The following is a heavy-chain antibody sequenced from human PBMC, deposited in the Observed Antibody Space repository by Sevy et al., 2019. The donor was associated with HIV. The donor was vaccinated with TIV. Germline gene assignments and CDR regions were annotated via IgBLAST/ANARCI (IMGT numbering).Heavy chain of an antibody. Sequence: SETLSLTCTVSGGSISSGDYYWSWIRQPPGKGLEWIGYIYYSGSTYYNPSLKSRVTISVDTSKNQFSLKLSSVTAADTGVYYCARDREVTTSYYYYGMDVWGQGTTVTVSS. CDR3: ARDREVTTSYYYYGMDV. J-gene: IGHJ6*02. D-gene: IGHD4-17*01. V-gene: IGHV4-30-4*01. CDR1: GGSISSGDYY. CDR2: IYYSGST.